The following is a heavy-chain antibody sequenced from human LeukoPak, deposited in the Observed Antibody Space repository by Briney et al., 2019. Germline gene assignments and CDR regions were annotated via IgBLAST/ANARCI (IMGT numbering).Heavy chain of an antibody. J-gene: IGHJ6*03. CDR1: GYTFTSYD. Sequence: ASVKVSCKASGYTFTSYDINWVRQATGQGPEWMGWMNPNSGNTGYAQKFQGRVTITRNTSISTAYMELSSLRSEDTAVYYCARGPYGDYYYYYMDVWGKGTTVTISS. CDR2: MNPNSGNT. CDR3: ARGPYGDYYYYYMDV. D-gene: IGHD4-17*01. V-gene: IGHV1-8*03.